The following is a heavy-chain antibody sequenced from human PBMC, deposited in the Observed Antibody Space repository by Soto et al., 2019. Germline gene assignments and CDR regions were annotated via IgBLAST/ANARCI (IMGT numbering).Heavy chain of an antibody. V-gene: IGHV3-21*01. J-gene: IGHJ5*02. CDR1: GFTFSSYS. CDR3: ARPLYASGSYWPFDP. D-gene: IGHD3-10*01. Sequence: PGGSLRLSCAASGFTFSSYSMNWVRQAPGKGLEWVSLISSSGYNIYHADSVKGRFTISRDNAKNSLYLQMNSLRAEDTAVYYCARPLYASGSYWPFDPWGQGTLVTVSS. CDR2: ISSSGYNI.